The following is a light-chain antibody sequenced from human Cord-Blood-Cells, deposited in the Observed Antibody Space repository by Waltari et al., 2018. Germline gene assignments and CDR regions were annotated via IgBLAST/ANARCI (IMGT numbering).Light chain of an antibody. CDR2: GNN. V-gene: IGLV3-19*01. Sequence: SSELTQDPAVSVALAQMVRMTSHGDSLRSYYASWYQQKPGQAPVLVIYGNNNRPSGIPDRFSGSSSGNTASLTITGAQAEDEADYYCNSRDSSGNLYVFGTGTKVTVL. CDR3: NSRDSSGNLYV. CDR1: SLRSYY. J-gene: IGLJ1*01.